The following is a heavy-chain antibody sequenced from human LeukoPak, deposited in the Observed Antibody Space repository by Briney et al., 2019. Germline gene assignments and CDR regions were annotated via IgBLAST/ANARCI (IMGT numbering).Heavy chain of an antibody. V-gene: IGHV3-64*01. CDR3: ARSSIVAVSILDY. CDR2: ISSNGGST. Sequence: GGSLRLSCAASGFPFSSYAMHWVRQAPGKGLEYVSAISSNGGSTSYANSVKGRFTISRDNSKNTLYLQMGSLRAEDMAVYYCARSSIVAVSILDYWGQGTLVTVSS. D-gene: IGHD2-2*01. CDR1: GFPFSSYA. J-gene: IGHJ4*02.